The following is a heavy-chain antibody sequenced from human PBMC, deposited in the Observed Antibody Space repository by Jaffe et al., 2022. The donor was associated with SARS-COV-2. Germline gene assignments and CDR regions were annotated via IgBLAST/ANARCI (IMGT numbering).Heavy chain of an antibody. CDR2: IKSKTDGGTT. D-gene: IGHD3-10*01. J-gene: IGHJ4*02. V-gene: IGHV3-15*01. CDR1: GFTFSNAW. CDR3: TTGYGSGSLWVFDY. Sequence: EVQLVESGGGLVKPGGSLRLSCAASGFTFSNAWMSWVRQAPGKGLEWVGRIKSKTDGGTTDYAAPVKGRFTISRDDSKNTLYLQMNSLKTEDTAVYYCTTGYGSGSLWVFDYWGQGTLVTVSS.